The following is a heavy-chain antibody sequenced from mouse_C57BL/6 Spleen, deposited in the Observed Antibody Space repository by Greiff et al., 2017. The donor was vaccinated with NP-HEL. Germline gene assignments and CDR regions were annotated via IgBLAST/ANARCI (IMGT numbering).Heavy chain of an antibody. CDR1: GFSFNTYA. V-gene: IGHV10-1*01. CDR3: VRRGLRVGYFDV. D-gene: IGHD1-1*01. Sequence: EVQGVESGGGLVQPQGSLNLSCAASGFSFNTYAMNWVRQAPGKGLEWVARIRSKSNNYATYYADSVKDRFTISRDDSESMLYLQMNNLKTEDTAMYYCVRRGLRVGYFDVWGTGTTVTVSS. CDR2: IRSKSNNYAT. J-gene: IGHJ1*03.